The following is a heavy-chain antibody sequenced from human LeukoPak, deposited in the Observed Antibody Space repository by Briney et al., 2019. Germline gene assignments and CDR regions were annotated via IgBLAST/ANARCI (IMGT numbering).Heavy chain of an antibody. CDR3: AREGYGSGYYSY. CDR2: IYSGGTT. V-gene: IGHV3-66*01. J-gene: IGHJ4*02. D-gene: IGHD3-22*01. CDR1: GFTVSRKY. Sequence: GGSLRLSCAASGFTVSRKYMSWVRQAPGKGLEWVSVIYSGGTTYYADSVKGRFTISRDNSKNMLYLQMNSLRAEDTAVYYCAREGYGSGYYSYWGQGTLVTVSS.